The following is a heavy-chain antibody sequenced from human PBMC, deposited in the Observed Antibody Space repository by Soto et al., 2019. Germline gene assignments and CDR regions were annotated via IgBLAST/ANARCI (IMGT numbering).Heavy chain of an antibody. Sequence: PGGSLRLSCVASGITFSSYAMSWVRQAPGKGLEWVSGISGSTGSTYYADSVKGRFTISRDDSKNTLYLQMNSLRAEDTAVYFCAKEPVGPDWYFDLWGRGTLVTVSS. J-gene: IGHJ2*01. V-gene: IGHV3-23*01. CDR2: ISGSTGST. CDR1: GITFSSYA. CDR3: AKEPVGPDWYFDL.